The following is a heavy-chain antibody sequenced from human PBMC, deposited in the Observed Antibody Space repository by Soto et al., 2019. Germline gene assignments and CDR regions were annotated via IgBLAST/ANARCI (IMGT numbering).Heavy chain of an antibody. CDR1: GYIFTSYG. V-gene: IGHV1-18*01. CDR2: ISTHNGNT. CDR3: ARENSYYGSGTYYFYGMDV. J-gene: IGHJ6*02. Sequence: QVQLVQSEAEVKKPGASVKVSCKTSGYIFTSYGISWVRQAPGQGLEWMGWISTHNGNTNYAQKLQDRVTMTTDTSTSTAYMELRSLRSDDTAVHYCARENSYYGSGTYYFYGMDVWGHGTTVTVSS. D-gene: IGHD3-10*01.